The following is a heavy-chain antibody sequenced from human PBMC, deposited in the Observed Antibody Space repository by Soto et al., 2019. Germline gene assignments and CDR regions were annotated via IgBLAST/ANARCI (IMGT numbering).Heavy chain of an antibody. V-gene: IGHV3-33*01. CDR1: GFTFSLYG. J-gene: IGHJ4*02. CDR2: IWDDGRRK. Sequence: GGSLRLSCAASGFTFSLYGMHWVRQAPGKGLEWVAAIWDDGRRKDYADSVKDRLFISRDNSKNTLYLQLDSLRPEDTAVYYCATWQGSLNFHYWSQGTLVTVSS. CDR3: ATWQGSLNFHY.